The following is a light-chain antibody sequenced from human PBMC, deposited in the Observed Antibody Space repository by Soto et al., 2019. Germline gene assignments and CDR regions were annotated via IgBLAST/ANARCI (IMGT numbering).Light chain of an antibody. Sequence: QSVLTQPASVSESPGQSITISCTGTNSDVGGYDRVSWYQHHPGKAPKLLIFEVYNRPSGISDRFSGSKSGDTASLTISGLQAEDEADYYCISYIPSTTTHWVFGGGTKVTVL. V-gene: IGLV2-14*01. J-gene: IGLJ3*02. CDR2: EVY. CDR3: ISYIPSTTTHWV. CDR1: NSDVGGYDR.